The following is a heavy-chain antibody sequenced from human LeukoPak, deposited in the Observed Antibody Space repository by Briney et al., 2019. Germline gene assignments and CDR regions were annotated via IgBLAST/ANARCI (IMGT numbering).Heavy chain of an antibody. Sequence: GGSLRLSCATSGFTFSSYTMNWVRQAPGKGLEGVSSICNGSTSIYYADSVKGRFTISRDNARNSLYLQMNSLRAEDTAVYYCARIPNSANFPNWFDPWGQGTLVIVSS. V-gene: IGHV3-21*01. CDR1: GFTFSSYT. CDR2: ICNGSTSI. D-gene: IGHD4/OR15-4a*01. CDR3: ARIPNSANFPNWFDP. J-gene: IGHJ5*02.